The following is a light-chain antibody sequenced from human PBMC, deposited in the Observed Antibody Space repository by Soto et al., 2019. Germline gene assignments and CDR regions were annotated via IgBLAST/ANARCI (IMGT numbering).Light chain of an antibody. J-gene: IGKJ3*01. Sequence: EIMLTQSPATLSLSPGERAILSCRASQSVSSYLAWYQQKPGQAPRLLIYDASNRATGIPARFSGSGSGTDFTLTISSLEPDDFAVYYCQQRYTWPTFGPGTKVDIK. CDR2: DAS. V-gene: IGKV3-11*01. CDR1: QSVSSY. CDR3: QQRYTWPT.